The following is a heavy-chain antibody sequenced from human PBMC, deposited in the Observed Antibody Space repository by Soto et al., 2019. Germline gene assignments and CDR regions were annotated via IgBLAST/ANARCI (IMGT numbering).Heavy chain of an antibody. CDR3: ARFDYGDYDYYYYYGMDV. J-gene: IGHJ6*02. V-gene: IGHV4-59*01. D-gene: IGHD4-17*01. CDR1: GGSISSYY. CDR2: IYYSGST. Sequence: SETLSLTCTVSGGSISSYYWSWIRQPPGKGLEWIGYIYYSGSTNYNPSLKSRVTISVDTSKNQFSLKLSSVTAADTAVYYCARFDYGDYDYYYYYGMDVWGQGTTVTVSS.